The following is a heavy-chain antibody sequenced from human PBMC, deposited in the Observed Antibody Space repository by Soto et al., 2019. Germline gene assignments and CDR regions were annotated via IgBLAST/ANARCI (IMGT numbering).Heavy chain of an antibody. CDR2: IYYRGTT. CDR1: GGSISSGDYH. V-gene: IGHV4-30-4*01. J-gene: IGHJ4*02. Sequence: QVQLQESGPGLVKPSQTLSRTCTVSGGSISSGDYHWGWIRQHPGKGLEWIGRIYYRGTTYYNPSLKSRITISVDTSKNQFSLKLSSVTAADTAVYYCARTNWKYYFDYWGQGTLVTVSS. CDR3: ARTNWKYYFDY. D-gene: IGHD1-20*01.